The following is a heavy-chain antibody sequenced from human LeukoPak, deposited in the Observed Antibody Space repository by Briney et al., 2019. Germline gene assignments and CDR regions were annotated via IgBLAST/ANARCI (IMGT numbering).Heavy chain of an antibody. D-gene: IGHD3-3*01. J-gene: IGHJ6*03. CDR3: ARGQTYYDFWSGYYSSVDYYYYMDV. CDR1: GGSISSHN. CDR2: IYYSGST. V-gene: IGHV4-59*11. Sequence: ASETLSLTCTVSGGSISSHNWSWIRQPPGKGLEWIGYIYYSGSTNYNPSLKSRATISVSTSKTQFSLKLSSVTAADTAVYCCARGQTYYDFWSGYYSSVDYYYYMDVWGKGTTVTVSS.